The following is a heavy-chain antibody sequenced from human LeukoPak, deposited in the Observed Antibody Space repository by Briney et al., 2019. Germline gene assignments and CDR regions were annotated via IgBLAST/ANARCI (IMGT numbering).Heavy chain of an antibody. D-gene: IGHD7-27*01. Sequence: GSLRLSCAASGFTFSSYWMSWVRQAPGKGLEWVANIKQDGSEKYYVDSVKGRFTISRDNAKNSLYLQMNSLRAEDTAMYYCARASELGYYFDYWGQGTLVTVSS. J-gene: IGHJ4*02. CDR1: GFTFSSYW. CDR2: IKQDGSEK. V-gene: IGHV3-7*03. CDR3: ARASELGYYFDY.